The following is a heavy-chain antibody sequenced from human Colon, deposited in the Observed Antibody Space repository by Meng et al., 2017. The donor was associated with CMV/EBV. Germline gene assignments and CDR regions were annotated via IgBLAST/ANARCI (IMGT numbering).Heavy chain of an antibody. Sequence: LPLQEAGPGLVKPSETLSLPCTGSGGSISSSSYDWGWIRQPPGKGLEWIGSIYYSGSTYYNPSLKSRVTISVDTSKNQFSLKLSSVTAADTAVYYCARATLTIFGVVIPPHWFDPWGQGTLVTVSS. D-gene: IGHD3-3*01. CDR1: GGSISSSSYD. CDR3: ARATLTIFGVVIPPHWFDP. V-gene: IGHV4-39*07. CDR2: IYYSGST. J-gene: IGHJ5*02.